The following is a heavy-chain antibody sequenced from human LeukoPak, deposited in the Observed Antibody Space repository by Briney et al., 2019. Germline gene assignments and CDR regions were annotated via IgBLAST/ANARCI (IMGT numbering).Heavy chain of an antibody. CDR1: GFTVSSNY. D-gene: IGHD3-10*01. V-gene: IGHV3-53*01. J-gene: IGHJ4*02. Sequence: GGSLRLAWAASGFTVSSNYMSWVRQAAGKGLEWVAVIYSGGSTYHADSVKGRFTISRDNSKNTLYLQMNSLRAEDTAVYYCARVVRGDYFDYWGQGTLVTVSS. CDR2: IYSGGST. CDR3: ARVVRGDYFDY.